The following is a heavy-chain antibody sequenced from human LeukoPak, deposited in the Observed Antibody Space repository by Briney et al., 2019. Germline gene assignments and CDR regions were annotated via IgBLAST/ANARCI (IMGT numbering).Heavy chain of an antibody. V-gene: IGHV1-18*01. CDR1: GYTFTSYG. J-gene: IGHJ4*02. CDR2: ISAYNGNT. CDR3: ARIFRGMWRLPLLYY. Sequence: ASVKVSCKASGYTFTSYGISWVRQAPGQGLEWMGWISAYNGNTNYAQKLQGRVTMTTDTSTSTAYMELRSLRSDDTAVYYCARIFRGMWRLPLLYYWGQGTLVTVSS. D-gene: IGHD2-15*01.